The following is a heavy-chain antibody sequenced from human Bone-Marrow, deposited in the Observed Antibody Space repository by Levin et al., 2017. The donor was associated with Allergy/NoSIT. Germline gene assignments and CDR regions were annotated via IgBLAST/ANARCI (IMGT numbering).Heavy chain of an antibody. Sequence: PSQTLSLTCTVSGDFVRSNYYYWTWVRQPPGKGLEWIGYTYYSGSTNSNPSLRSRVSMAVDTSKNQFSLKLTSVTAADTAVYYCAIIKVVPDTTVYYYNGLDVWGQGTTVTVSS. J-gene: IGHJ6*02. V-gene: IGHV4-61*01. CDR2: TYYSGST. CDR3: AIIKVVPDTTVYYYNGLDV. CDR1: GDFVRSNYYY. D-gene: IGHD3-10*01.